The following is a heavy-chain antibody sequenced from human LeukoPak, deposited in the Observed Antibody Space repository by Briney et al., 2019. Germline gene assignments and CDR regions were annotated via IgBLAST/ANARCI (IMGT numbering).Heavy chain of an antibody. D-gene: IGHD6-19*01. CDR1: GYTFTSYG. V-gene: IGHV1-18*01. Sequence: ASVKVSCKASGYTFTSYGISWVRQAPGQGLEWMGWISAYNGNTNYAQKLQGRVTMTTDTSTSTAYMELRSLRSDDTAVYYCARDHEEQWRVNIGYNWFDPWGQGTLVTVSS. CDR3: ARDHEEQWRVNIGYNWFDP. CDR2: ISAYNGNT. J-gene: IGHJ5*02.